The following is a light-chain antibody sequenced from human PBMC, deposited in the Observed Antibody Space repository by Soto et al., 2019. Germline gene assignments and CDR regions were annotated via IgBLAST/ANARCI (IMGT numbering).Light chain of an antibody. CDR1: QSVSSSY. J-gene: IGKJ4*01. Sequence: EIVLTQSPGTLSLSPGERATLSCRASQSVSSSYLAWYQQKPGQAPRLLIYDASSRATGIPDRCSGSGSGTDFTLTISRLEPEDFAVYYCQQYGSSPAFGGGTKVEIK. CDR3: QQYGSSPA. CDR2: DAS. V-gene: IGKV3-20*01.